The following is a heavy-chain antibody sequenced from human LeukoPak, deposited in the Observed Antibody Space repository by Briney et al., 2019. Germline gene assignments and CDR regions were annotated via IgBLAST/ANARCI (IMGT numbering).Heavy chain of an antibody. CDR3: ARDQDIVVVPATRRNAFDI. Sequence: PGGSLRLSCEASGSTFSSYWMSWVRQAPGKGPECVANIKPDGSDKYYVDSMKGRFTISRDNAKNSLYLQMNSLRAEDTAVYYCARDQDIVVVPATRRNAFDIWGQGTMVTVSS. J-gene: IGHJ3*02. CDR1: GSTFSSYW. D-gene: IGHD2-2*01. V-gene: IGHV3-7*01. CDR2: IKPDGSDK.